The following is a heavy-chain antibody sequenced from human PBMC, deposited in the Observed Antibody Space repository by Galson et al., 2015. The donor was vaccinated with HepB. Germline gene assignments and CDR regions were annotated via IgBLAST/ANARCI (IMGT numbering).Heavy chain of an antibody. CDR2: IYHSGSS. D-gene: IGHD4-17*01. Sequence: LSLTCTVSGYSISSGYYWGWIRQPPGRGLEWIGSIYHSGSSYYNPSLKSRVTISVDTSKNHFSLKLTSVTAADTAVYYCARNRGVTTASSAYFDLWGRGTLVTVSS. CDR3: ARNRGVTTASSAYFDL. J-gene: IGHJ2*01. V-gene: IGHV4-38-2*02. CDR1: GYSISSGYY.